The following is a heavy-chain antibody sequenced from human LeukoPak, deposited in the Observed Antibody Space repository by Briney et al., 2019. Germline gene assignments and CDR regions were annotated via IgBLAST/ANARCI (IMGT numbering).Heavy chain of an antibody. V-gene: IGHV3-23*01. D-gene: IGHD3-16*01. Sequence: SGGSLRLSCAASGFIFSSEAMNWVRQAPGKGLDWVSGIAGSGGSTHYADSLKGRFTISRDNSKNTLPLQMSRLPAEDTAVYYCVKEGAYAALNSWGQGTLVTVSS. J-gene: IGHJ5*02. CDR3: VKEGAYAALNS. CDR2: IAGSGGST. CDR1: GFIFSSEA.